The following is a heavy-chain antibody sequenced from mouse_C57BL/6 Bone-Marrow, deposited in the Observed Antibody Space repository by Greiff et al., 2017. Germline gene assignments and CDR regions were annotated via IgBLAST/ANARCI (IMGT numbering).Heavy chain of an antibody. CDR2: LNPGSGGT. V-gene: IGHV1-54*01. D-gene: IGHD2-4*01. CDR3: ARSDYDETWFAY. J-gene: IGHJ3*01. Sequence: VKLQESGAELVRPGTSVKVSCKASGYAFTNYLIEWVKQRPGQGLEWIGVLNPGSGGTNYNEKFKGKATLTADKSSSTAYMQLSSLTSEDSAVYFCARSDYDETWFAYWGQGTLVTVSA. CDR1: GYAFTNYL.